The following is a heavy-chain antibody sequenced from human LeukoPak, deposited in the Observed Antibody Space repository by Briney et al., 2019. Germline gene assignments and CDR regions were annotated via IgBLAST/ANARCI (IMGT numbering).Heavy chain of an antibody. D-gene: IGHD1-14*01. CDR1: GYTFTSYD. CDR2: ISAYNGNT. CDR3: ARDHMTGTGPQPLDY. J-gene: IGHJ4*02. V-gene: IGHV1-18*01. Sequence: ASVKVSCKASGYTFTSYDINWVRQATGQGLEWMGWISAYNGNTNYAQKLQGRVTMTTDTSTSTAYMELRSLRSDDTAVYYCARDHMTGTGPQPLDYWGQGTLVTVSS.